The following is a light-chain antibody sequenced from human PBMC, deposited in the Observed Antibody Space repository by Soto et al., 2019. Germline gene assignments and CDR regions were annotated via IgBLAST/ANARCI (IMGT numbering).Light chain of an antibody. Sequence: QSVLTQPPSVSGAPGQRVTISCTGSSSNIGAGYDEHWYQQLPGTAPKLLMYANSNRPSGVPDRFSGSKSGTSASLAITGLQAEDEADYYCQSYDTSLSVVFGGGTKLTVL. CDR3: QSYDTSLSVV. J-gene: IGLJ2*01. V-gene: IGLV1-40*01. CDR2: ANS. CDR1: SSNIGAGYD.